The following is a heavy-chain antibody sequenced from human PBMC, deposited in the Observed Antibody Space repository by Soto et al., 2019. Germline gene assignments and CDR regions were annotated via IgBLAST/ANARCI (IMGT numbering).Heavy chain of an antibody. J-gene: IGHJ4*02. V-gene: IGHV3-23*01. CDR1: GFTFNNYA. CDR2: ISATGGTT. CDR3: AKGRTSYSGQFGDY. D-gene: IGHD1-26*01. Sequence: GGSLRLSFAASGFTFNNYAMTWVRQAPGRGLEWVSFISATGGTTYYADSVKGRFTVSRDNSKNTLYLRLNSLRDEDTAVYYCAKGRTSYSGQFGDYWGQGALVTVSS.